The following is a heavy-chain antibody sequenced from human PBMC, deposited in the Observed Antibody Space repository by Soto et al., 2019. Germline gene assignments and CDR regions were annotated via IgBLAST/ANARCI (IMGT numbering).Heavy chain of an antibody. D-gene: IGHD1-7*01. V-gene: IGHV3-13*01. J-gene: IGHJ6*03. CDR1: GFTFSTYG. Sequence: GGSLRLSCAASGFTFSTYGMHWVRQVTGKGLEWVSLVDTAGDTYYSGSVKGRFTISRENAKNSLYLQMNSLRAGDTAVYYCARSETGTGYMDVWGKGTTVTVSS. CDR3: ARSETGTGYMDV. CDR2: VDTAGDT.